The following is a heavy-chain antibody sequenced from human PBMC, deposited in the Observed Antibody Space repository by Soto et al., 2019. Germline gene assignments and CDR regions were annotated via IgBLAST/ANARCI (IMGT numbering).Heavy chain of an antibody. D-gene: IGHD3-3*01. CDR3: SKGTYYDFWSGYLFDY. Sequence: GGSLRLSCTASGFTFGDYAMSWFRQAPGKGLEWVGFIRSKAYGGTTEYAASVKGRFTISRDDSKSIAYLQMNSLKTEDTAVYYCSKGTYYDFWSGYLFDYWGQGTLVTVSS. CDR1: GFTFGDYA. CDR2: IRSKAYGGTT. J-gene: IGHJ4*02. V-gene: IGHV3-49*03.